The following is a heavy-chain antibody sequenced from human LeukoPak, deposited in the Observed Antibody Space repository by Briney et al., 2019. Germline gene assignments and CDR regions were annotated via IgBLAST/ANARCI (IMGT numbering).Heavy chain of an antibody. Sequence: SETLSLTCTVSGDSINDYYWTWIRQPPGKRLEWIGYIYYSGTTTYNPSLRGRVTISLDTSKNQFSLKLSSVTAADTAVYYCARRFCSSAGCHRTFNYFDPWGQGTLVTVSS. CDR2: IYYSGTT. J-gene: IGHJ5*02. V-gene: IGHV4-59*01. CDR1: GDSINDYY. CDR3: ARRFCSSAGCHRTFNYFDP. D-gene: IGHD2-2*01.